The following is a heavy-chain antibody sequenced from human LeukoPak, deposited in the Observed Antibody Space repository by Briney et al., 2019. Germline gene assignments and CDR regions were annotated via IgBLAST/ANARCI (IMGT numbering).Heavy chain of an antibody. CDR1: GGSISSYY. CDR3: ARRFSKYEFWSGYYDY. J-gene: IGHJ4*02. D-gene: IGHD3-3*01. Sequence: PSETLSLTCTVSGGSISSYYWSWIRQPPGKELEWIGYIYTSWSTNFYPSLKTRVAISVDTSKIQFSLKLSSVTAADTAVYYCARRFSKYEFWSGYYDYWGQGTLVTVSS. V-gene: IGHV4-4*09. CDR2: IYTSWST.